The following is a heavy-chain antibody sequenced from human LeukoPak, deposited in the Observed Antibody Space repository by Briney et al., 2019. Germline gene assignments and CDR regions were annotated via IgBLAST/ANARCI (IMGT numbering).Heavy chain of an antibody. CDR1: GGSISSGDYY. CDR2: IYYSGDT. V-gene: IGHV4-30-4*01. Sequence: SQTLSLTCTVSGGSISSGDYYWNWIRQHPGKGLEWIGYIYYSGDTYYNPSLKSRVTISVDTSKNQFSLNLTSVTAADTAVYYCARDPSLSGDSAFDIWGQGTMVTVSS. CDR3: ARDPSLSGDSAFDI. D-gene: IGHD3-10*01. J-gene: IGHJ3*02.